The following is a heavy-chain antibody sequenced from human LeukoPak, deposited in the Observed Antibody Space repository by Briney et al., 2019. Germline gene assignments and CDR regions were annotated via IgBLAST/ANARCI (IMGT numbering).Heavy chain of an antibody. D-gene: IGHD5-12*01. CDR2: IYYRGST. J-gene: IGHJ5*02. CDR3: ARGGYSGSDWTT. V-gene: IGHV4-39*07. CDR1: GVSISSSRYY. Sequence: SETLSLTCTVSGVSISSSRYYWGWIRQPPGKGLEWIGSIYYRGSTYYNPSLKSRVTISADTSKHQFSLKLNSVTAADTAVYYCARGGYSGSDWTTWGQGTRVTVSS.